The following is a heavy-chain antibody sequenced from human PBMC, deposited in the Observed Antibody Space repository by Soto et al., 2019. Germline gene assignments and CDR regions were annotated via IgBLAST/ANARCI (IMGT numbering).Heavy chain of an antibody. J-gene: IGHJ6*03. CDR2: ISYSGST. Sequence: SETLSLTCTVSGGSLSNYCWSWIRQPTGKGLEWIGYISYSGSTNYNPSLRSLVSISVDRAKNQFSLRLGSVTAADTAVYHCARTFWSGSRLDYYYMDVWGKGTTVTVSS. CDR1: GGSLSNYC. V-gene: IGHV4-59*08. CDR3: ARTFWSGSRLDYYYMDV. D-gene: IGHD3-3*01.